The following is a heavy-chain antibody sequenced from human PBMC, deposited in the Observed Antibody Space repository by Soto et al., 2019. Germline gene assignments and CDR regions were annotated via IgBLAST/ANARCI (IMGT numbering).Heavy chain of an antibody. V-gene: IGHV4-39*01. Sequence: SETLSLTCTVSGGSISSSSYYWGWIRQPPGKGLEWIGSIYYSGSTYYNPSLKSRVTISVDTSKNQFSLKLSSVTAADTAVYYCARPSCSTSCYHEGNWFDPWGQGTLVT. CDR2: IYYSGST. J-gene: IGHJ5*02. D-gene: IGHD2-2*01. CDR3: ARPSCSTSCYHEGNWFDP. CDR1: GGSISSSSYY.